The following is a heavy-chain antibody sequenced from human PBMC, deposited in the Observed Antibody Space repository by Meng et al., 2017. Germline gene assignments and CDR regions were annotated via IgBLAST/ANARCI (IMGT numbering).Heavy chain of an antibody. CDR3: TTGMYYYDSSGYITYYFDY. CDR1: GFTFSNVW. D-gene: IGHD3-22*01. Sequence: ESLKTSCAASGFTFSNVWMSWVRQAPGKGLEWVGRIKSKTDGGTTDYAAPVKGRFTISRDDSKNTQYLQMNSLKTEDTAVYYCTTGMYYYDSSGYITYYFDYWGQGTLVTVSS. CDR2: IKSKTDGGTT. V-gene: IGHV3-15*01. J-gene: IGHJ4*02.